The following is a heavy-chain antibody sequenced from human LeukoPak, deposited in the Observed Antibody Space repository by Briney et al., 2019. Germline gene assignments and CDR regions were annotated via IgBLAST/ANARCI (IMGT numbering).Heavy chain of an antibody. CDR3: AGQGLISANWFDP. CDR2: IIPLLGVA. V-gene: IGHV1-69*04. D-gene: IGHD6-19*01. Sequence: ASVKVSCKASGGTFSSYAISWVRQAPGQGLEWMGRIIPLLGVANYAQKFQGRVTITADKSTSTAYMELSSLRSEDTAVYYCAGQGLISANWFDPWGQGTLVTVSS. J-gene: IGHJ5*02. CDR1: GGTFSSYA.